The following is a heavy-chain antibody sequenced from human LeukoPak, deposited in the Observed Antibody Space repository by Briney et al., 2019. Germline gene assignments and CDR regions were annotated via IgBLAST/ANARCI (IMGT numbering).Heavy chain of an antibody. CDR2: INPGNSDT. V-gene: IGHV5-51*01. CDR1: GYGFTTCW. Sequence: GESLKISCKGSGYGFTTCWIGWVRQMPGKGLEWMGVINPGNSDTRYSPSFQGQVTISADKSITTAYLQWSSLKASDTAMYYCARLRWAAGDGYYFDYWGQGTPVTVSS. CDR3: ARLRWAAGDGYYFDY. D-gene: IGHD6-13*01. J-gene: IGHJ4*02.